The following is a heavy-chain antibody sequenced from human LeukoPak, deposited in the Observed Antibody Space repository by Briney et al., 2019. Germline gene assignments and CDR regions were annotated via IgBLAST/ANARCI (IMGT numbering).Heavy chain of an antibody. CDR1: GFTFSSSP. Sequence: GGALRVSCAASGFTFSSSPMSWVRQAPGKGLEWVSTNSGGSTYYADSVKGRFTLSRHDSKNTLYLQMNSLTAEDTAVYYCQKDLFGRGGYSPFWGQGTTVTVSS. V-gene: IGHV3-23*01. J-gene: IGHJ6*02. CDR2: NSGGST. CDR3: QKDLFGRGGYSPF. D-gene: IGHD5-18*01.